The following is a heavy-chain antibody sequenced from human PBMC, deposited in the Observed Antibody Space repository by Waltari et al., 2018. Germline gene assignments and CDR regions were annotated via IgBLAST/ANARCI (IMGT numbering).Heavy chain of an antibody. CDR2: IYYSGST. V-gene: IGHV4-39*07. CDR3: ASYNWNYAWFDP. CDR1: GGSISSGSYY. J-gene: IGHJ5*02. D-gene: IGHD1-7*01. Sequence: QVQLQQWGPGLVKPSETLSLACTFSGGSISSGSYYWGWIRQPPGKGPEWMGIIYYSGSTYYNPSLKSRLTISGDTSKNQFSLNLSSVTAADTAVYYCASYNWNYAWFDPWGQGTLVIVSS.